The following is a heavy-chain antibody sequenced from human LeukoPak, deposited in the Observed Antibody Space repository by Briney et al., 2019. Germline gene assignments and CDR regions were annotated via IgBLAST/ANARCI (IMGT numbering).Heavy chain of an antibody. CDR1: GGTFSSYA. J-gene: IGHJ5*02. D-gene: IGHD4-11*01. CDR3: ARLHDYSKVVLPYGWFDP. V-gene: IGHV1-69*13. Sequence: SVKVSCKASGGTFSSYAISWVPQAPGQGLEWMGGIIPIFGTANYAQKFQGRVTITADESTSTAYMELSSLRSEDTAVYYCARLHDYSKVVLPYGWFDPWGQGTLVTVSS. CDR2: IIPIFGTA.